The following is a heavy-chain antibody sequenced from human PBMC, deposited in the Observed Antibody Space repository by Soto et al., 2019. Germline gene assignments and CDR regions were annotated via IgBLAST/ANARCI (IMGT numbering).Heavy chain of an antibody. CDR2: ISYDGSNK. D-gene: IGHD3-22*01. J-gene: IGHJ6*02. V-gene: IGHV3-30*18. CDR1: GFTFSSYG. CDR3: AKDFSAGFYYESSGPYVSYGMDV. Sequence: QVQLVESGGGVVQPGRSLRLSCAASGFTFSSYGMHWVRQAPGKGLEWVAVISYDGSNKYYADSVKGRFTISRDNSKNTLYLQLNSLRDEDTAVYYCAKDFSAGFYYESSGPYVSYGMDVWGQGTTVTVSS.